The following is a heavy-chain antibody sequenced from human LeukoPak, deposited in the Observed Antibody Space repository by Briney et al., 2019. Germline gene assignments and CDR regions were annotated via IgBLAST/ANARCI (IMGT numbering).Heavy chain of an antibody. V-gene: IGHV6-1*01. CDR1: GDFVSSNSAA. J-gene: IGHJ6*04. Sequence: SQTLSLTCAISGDFVSSNSAAWNWIRQSPSRGLEWLGRTFYRSKWYSDYAVSVQSRITFSPDTSKNQVSLQLNSVTPEDTAVYYRARDQAGDFYYYYVMDVWGEGTTVTVSS. CDR2: TFYRSKWYS. D-gene: IGHD6-19*01. CDR3: ARDQAGDFYYYYVMDV.